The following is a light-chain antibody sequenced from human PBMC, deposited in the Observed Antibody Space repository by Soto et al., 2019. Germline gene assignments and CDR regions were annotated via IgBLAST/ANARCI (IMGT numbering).Light chain of an antibody. CDR3: QQYDNLPLT. CDR1: QDIDNY. J-gene: IGKJ4*01. Sequence: DIEMTQSPSSLSASVGDRVTITCRASQDIDNYLSWYQQKPGKAPKLLIYDASSLQTGVPSRFSGTGSGTDFTFTVISLQPEDFATYYCQQYDNLPLTFGGGTKVDIK. CDR2: DAS. V-gene: IGKV1-33*01.